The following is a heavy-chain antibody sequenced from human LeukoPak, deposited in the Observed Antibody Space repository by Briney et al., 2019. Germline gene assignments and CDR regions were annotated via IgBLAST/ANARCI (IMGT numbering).Heavy chain of an antibody. CDR1: GYSFADYW. V-gene: IGHV5-51*01. Sequence: GESLKISCQGSGYSFADYWIGWVRQMPGKGLEWMGIIYPGDSNTKYSPSFQGQVTISVDKSISTAYLQWNSLKASDTAMYYCVRHQANFRWSLFDNWGQGTLVTVSS. J-gene: IGHJ4*02. D-gene: IGHD4/OR15-4a*01. CDR3: VRHQANFRWSLFDN. CDR2: IYPGDSNT.